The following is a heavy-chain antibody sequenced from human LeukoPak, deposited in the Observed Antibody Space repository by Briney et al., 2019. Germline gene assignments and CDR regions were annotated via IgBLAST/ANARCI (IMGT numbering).Heavy chain of an antibody. V-gene: IGHV1-18*01. D-gene: IGHD3-3*01. CDR3: ARGNNYDFWSGYYRFDP. CDR1: GYTFTSYG. J-gene: IGHJ5*02. CDR2: ISAYNVNT. Sequence: ASVKVSCKASGYTFTSYGISWVRQAPGQGLEWMGWISAYNVNTNYAQKLQGRVTMTTDTSTSTAYMELRSLRSDDTAVYYCARGNNYDFWSGYYRFDPWGQGTLVTVSS.